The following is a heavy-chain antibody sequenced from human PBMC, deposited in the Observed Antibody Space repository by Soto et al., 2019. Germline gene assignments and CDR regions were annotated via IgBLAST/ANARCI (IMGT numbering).Heavy chain of an antibody. CDR2: ISYDGSNK. Sequence: GGSLRLSCAASGFTFSSYGMHWVRQAPGKGLEWVAVISYDGSNKYYADSVKGRFTISRDNSKNTLYLQMNSLRAEDTAVYYCAKAPTDERVLWFGELPNYYYYCMDVWGQGTTDTVSS. D-gene: IGHD3-10*01. J-gene: IGHJ6*02. CDR3: AKAPTDERVLWFGELPNYYYYCMDV. CDR1: GFTFSSYG. V-gene: IGHV3-30*18.